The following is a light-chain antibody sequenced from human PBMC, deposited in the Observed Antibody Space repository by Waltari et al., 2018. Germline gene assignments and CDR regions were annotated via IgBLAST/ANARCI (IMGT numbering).Light chain of an antibody. J-gene: IGKJ2*01. V-gene: IGKV2-28*01. CDR1: QSLLYSDGYTY. CDR3: MQSLQVET. CDR2: LGS. Sequence: EIVLTQSPISLPVTPGEPASISCRSSQSLLYSDGYTYLDWYLQKPGQSPQLLIYLGSNRASGVPDRFSGSGSGTDFTLKISRVEAEDVGVYYCMQSLQVETFGQGTKLEIK.